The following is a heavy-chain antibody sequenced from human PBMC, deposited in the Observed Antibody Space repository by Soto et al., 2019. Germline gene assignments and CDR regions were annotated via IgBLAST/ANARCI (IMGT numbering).Heavy chain of an antibody. CDR3: ASRKSSPYFAY. V-gene: IGHV4-30-4*01. CDR2: IYYSGST. CDR1: GGSISSGDYY. Sequence: QVQLQESGPGLVKPSQTLSLTCTVSGGSISSGDYYWSWIRQPPGKGLEWIGNIYYSGSTHYNPSLQSRLTISIDTSKNQFSLKLSSVTAAATAVYYCASRKSSPYFAYWGQGTLVTVSS. D-gene: IGHD3-10*01. J-gene: IGHJ4*02.